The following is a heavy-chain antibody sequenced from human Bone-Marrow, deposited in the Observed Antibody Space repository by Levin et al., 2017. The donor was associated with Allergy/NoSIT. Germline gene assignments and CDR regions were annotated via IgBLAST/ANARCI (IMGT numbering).Heavy chain of an antibody. CDR2: ISGTGSTI. Sequence: PGGSLRLSCVASGFTFSSYELNWVRQSPVKGLEWISYISGTGSTIYYSDSVQGRFTISRDNGKNSLYLQMDSLRGEDTAVYYCARGPTYHDSSEKYFDYWGQGTLVTVSS. V-gene: IGHV3-48*03. D-gene: IGHD3-22*01. J-gene: IGHJ4*02. CDR1: GFTFSSYE. CDR3: ARGPTYHDSSEKYFDY.